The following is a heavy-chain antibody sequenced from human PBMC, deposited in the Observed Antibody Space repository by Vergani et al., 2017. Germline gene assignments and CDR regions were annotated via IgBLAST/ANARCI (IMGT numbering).Heavy chain of an antibody. CDR3: ARIRVFGVVMPGYYYYMDV. Sequence: QVQLQQWGAGLLKPSETLSLTCAVYGGSFSGYYWSWIRQPPGKGLEWIGEINHSGSTNYNPSLKSRVTISVDTSKNQFSLKLSSVTAADTAVYYCARIRVFGVVMPGYYYYMDVWGKGTTVTVSS. CDR2: INHSGST. D-gene: IGHD3-3*01. CDR1: GGSFSGYY. V-gene: IGHV4-34*01. J-gene: IGHJ6*03.